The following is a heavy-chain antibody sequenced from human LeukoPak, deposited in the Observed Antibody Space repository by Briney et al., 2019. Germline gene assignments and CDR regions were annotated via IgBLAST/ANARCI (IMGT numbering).Heavy chain of an antibody. CDR1: GITFSTYW. CDR2: IKQDGSEK. D-gene: IGHD6-19*01. V-gene: IGHV3-7*01. Sequence: GGSLRLSCAASGITFSTYWMSWVRQASGKGLEWLANIKQDGSEKYYLDSVKGRFTISRDNAKNSLYLQMNSLRPEDTAVYYCATTEHWLPQGVDYWGQGTLVTVSS. J-gene: IGHJ4*02. CDR3: ATTEHWLPQGVDY.